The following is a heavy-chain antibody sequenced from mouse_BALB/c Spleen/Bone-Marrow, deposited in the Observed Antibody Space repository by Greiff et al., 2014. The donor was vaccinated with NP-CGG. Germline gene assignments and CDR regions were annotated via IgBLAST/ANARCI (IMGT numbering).Heavy chain of an antibody. J-gene: IGHJ1*01. D-gene: IGHD1-1*01. V-gene: IGHV5-9-3*01. CDR2: ISSGGSYT. CDR1: GFTFSSYA. CDR3: ARPPYYGSSEWYFDV. Sequence: EVQLQQSGGGLVKPGGSLELSCAASGFTFSSYAMSWVRQTPEKRLEWVATISSGGSYTYYPDSVKGRFTISRDNAKNTLYLQMSSLRSEDTAMYYCARPPYYGSSEWYFDVWGAGTTVTVSS.